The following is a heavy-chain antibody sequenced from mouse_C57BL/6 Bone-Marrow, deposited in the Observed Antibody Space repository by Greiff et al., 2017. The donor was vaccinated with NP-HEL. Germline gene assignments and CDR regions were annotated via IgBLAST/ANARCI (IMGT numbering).Heavy chain of an antibody. CDR3: ARSPHYYGSSHWYVDV. CDR2: IYPGSGST. CDR1: GYTFTSYW. J-gene: IGHJ1*03. V-gene: IGHV1-55*01. D-gene: IGHD1-1*01. Sequence: QVQLQQPGAELVKPGASVKMSCKASGYTFTSYWITWVKQRPGQGLEWIGDIYPGSGSTNYNEKFKSKATLTVDTSSSTAYMQLSSLTSEDSAVYYCARSPHYYGSSHWYVDVWGTGTTVTVSS.